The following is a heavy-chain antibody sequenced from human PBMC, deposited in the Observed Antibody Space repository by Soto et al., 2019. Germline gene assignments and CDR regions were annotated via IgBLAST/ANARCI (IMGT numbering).Heavy chain of an antibody. CDR3: ARDLVIGGSGPFDY. V-gene: IGHV3-74*01. J-gene: IGHJ4*02. CDR1: GFTFSGYW. CDR2: INSDGSST. Sequence: GGSLRLSCAASGFTFSGYWMHWVRQAPGKGPVWVSRINSDGSSTSYADSVKGRFTVSRDSAKNTLYLQMNSLRAEDTAVYHCARDLVIGGSGPFDYWGQGTLVTVSS. D-gene: IGHD3-10*01.